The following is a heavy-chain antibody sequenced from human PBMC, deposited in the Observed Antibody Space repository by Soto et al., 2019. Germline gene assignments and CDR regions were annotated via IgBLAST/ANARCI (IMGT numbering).Heavy chain of an antibody. J-gene: IGHJ4*01. CDR3: SRGTSIPASGDY. V-gene: IGHV1-18*01. CDR1: GYTFTYYG. D-gene: IGHD6-6*01. CDR2: VSAYNGER. Sequence: QVQLVQAGAEVKKPGASVKFSCKAAGYTFTYYGINWVRQAPGQGLEWLGCVSAYNGERRYAQRVQARVIMTTDTSTTTAYMELRSLRSDDTAVYYCSRGTSIPASGDYWGQGTLVTVSS.